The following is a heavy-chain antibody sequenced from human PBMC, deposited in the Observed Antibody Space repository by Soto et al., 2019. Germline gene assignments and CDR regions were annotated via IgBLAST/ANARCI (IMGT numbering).Heavy chain of an antibody. D-gene: IGHD2-15*01. CDR2: ISPGSRYP. CDR1: GFTCGDSY. J-gene: IGHJ5*02. Sequence: PRGSLRLSCAGSGFTCGDSYMSWIRQAPGKGLEWLSYISPGSRYPAYADSVKGRFTISRDNAKRSLYLQMMSLTAEDTAIYYCVRGGGGGLFDPWGQGTMVTVSS. CDR3: VRGGGGGLFDP. V-gene: IGHV3-11*06.